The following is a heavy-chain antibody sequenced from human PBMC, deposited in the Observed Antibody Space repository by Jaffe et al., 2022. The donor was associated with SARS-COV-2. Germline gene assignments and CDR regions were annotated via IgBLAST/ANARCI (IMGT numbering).Heavy chain of an antibody. CDR1: GFTFSSYG. CDR3: ARDPAAYVLLGVGWFDP. V-gene: IGHV3-33*01. Sequence: QVQLVESGGGVVQPGRSLRLSCAASGFTFSSYGMHWVRQAPGKGLEWVAVIWYDGSNKYYADSVKGRFTISRDNSKNTLYLQMNSLRAEDTAVYYCARDPAAYVLLGVGWFDPWGQGTLVTVSS. CDR2: IWYDGSNK. D-gene: IGHD3-10*01. J-gene: IGHJ5*02.